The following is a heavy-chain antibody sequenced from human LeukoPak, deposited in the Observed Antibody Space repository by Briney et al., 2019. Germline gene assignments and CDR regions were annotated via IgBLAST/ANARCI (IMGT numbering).Heavy chain of an antibody. D-gene: IGHD3-10*01. J-gene: IGHJ6*03. Sequence: GGTLRLSCAASGFTFSSYGMSWVRQAPGKGLEWVSYISSGGITIYYADSVKGRFTISRDNAKNSLYLQMNSLRAEDAGVYYCASNYFGSGSMKGDFYYMDVWGKGTTVTISS. CDR2: ISSGGITI. CDR3: ASNYFGSGSMKGDFYYMDV. CDR1: GFTFSSYG. V-gene: IGHV3-48*04.